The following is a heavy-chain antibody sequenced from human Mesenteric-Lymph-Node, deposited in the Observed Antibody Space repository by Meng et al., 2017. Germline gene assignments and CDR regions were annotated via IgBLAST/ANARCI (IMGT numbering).Heavy chain of an antibody. CDR3: AVWSGSYYPN. Sequence: PHESGLGPLRPSETLSLTCTVSGASVTTDNYYWSWIRQPPGKRLEWIGYFYTTGLTNYNPSLKSRVSRSVDTFNNQFSLKLNSVTAADTAVYYCAVWSGSYYPNWGQGTLVTVSS. J-gene: IGHJ4*02. V-gene: IGHV4-61*01. CDR1: GASVTTDNYY. CDR2: FYTTGLT. D-gene: IGHD1-26*01.